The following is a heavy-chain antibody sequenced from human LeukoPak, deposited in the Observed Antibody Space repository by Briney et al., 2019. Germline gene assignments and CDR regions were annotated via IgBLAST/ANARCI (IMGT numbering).Heavy chain of an antibody. Sequence: GGSLRLSCAASGFTFSSYWMHWVRQAPGKGLVWVSRINSDGSSTSYADSVKGRFTISRDNAKNTLYLQMNSLRAEDTAVYYCAREVVVVVAATRDYYYYGMDVWGQGTTVTVSS. D-gene: IGHD2-15*01. CDR2: INSDGSST. CDR3: AREVVVVVAATRDYYYYGMDV. V-gene: IGHV3-74*01. CDR1: GFTFSSYW. J-gene: IGHJ6*02.